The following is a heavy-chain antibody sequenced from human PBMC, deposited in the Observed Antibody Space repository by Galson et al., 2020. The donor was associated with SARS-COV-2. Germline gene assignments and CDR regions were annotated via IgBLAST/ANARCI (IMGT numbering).Heavy chain of an antibody. CDR3: ARPSSSGYYASWYFDL. Sequence: SETLSLTCAVSGLPINSDFSWGSLRQPPGKALAWNGNIYQDGTTHYNPSLKSRVTRSIDQSKNHFSLTMTSVTAADTAVYYCARPSSSGYYASWYFDLWGRGTLVTVSS. V-gene: IGHV4-38-2*01. D-gene: IGHD3-22*01. J-gene: IGHJ2*01. CDR1: GLPINSDFS. CDR2: IYQDGTT.